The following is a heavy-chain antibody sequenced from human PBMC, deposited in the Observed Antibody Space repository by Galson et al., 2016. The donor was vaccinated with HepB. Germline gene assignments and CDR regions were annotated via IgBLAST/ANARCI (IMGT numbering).Heavy chain of an antibody. J-gene: IGHJ4*02. D-gene: IGHD3-22*01. CDR2: ISYDRSSK. CDR3: ARGADDSGYYALLDY. Sequence: SLRLSCAASGFTFSSLAMHWVRQAPGKGLEWVAVISYDRSSKYYADSVKGRFTVSRDNSKNMLYLQMNSLRPEDTAVYYCARGADDSGYYALLDYWGQGTLVTVSS. V-gene: IGHV3-30*04. CDR1: GFTFSSLA.